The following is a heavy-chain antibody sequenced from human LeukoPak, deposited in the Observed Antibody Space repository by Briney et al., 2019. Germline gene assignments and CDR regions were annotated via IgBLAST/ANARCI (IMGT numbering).Heavy chain of an antibody. CDR2: LYSGGST. J-gene: IGHJ6*02. CDR1: GFTVSSNY. V-gene: IGHV3-53*01. CDR3: ARDRVTIFGVVIYYYYGMDV. D-gene: IGHD3-3*01. Sequence: GGSLRLSCAASGFTVSSNYMSWVRQAPGKGLEWVSVLYSGGSTYYADSVKGRFTISRDNSKNTLYLQMNSLRVEDTAVYYCARDRVTIFGVVIYYYYGMDVWGQGTTVTVSS.